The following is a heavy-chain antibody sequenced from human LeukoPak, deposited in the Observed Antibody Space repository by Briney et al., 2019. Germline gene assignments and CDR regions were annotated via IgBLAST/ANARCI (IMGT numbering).Heavy chain of an antibody. Sequence: ASVKVSCKASGYKLTELYIHWVRQAPGKGLEWMGGFDPEDGETIYAQKFQGRVNMTEDTSTDTAYMELSSLRSDDTAVYYCSTGRFTMILLWGQRTLVTVSS. CDR1: GYKLTELY. V-gene: IGHV1-24*01. CDR2: FDPEDGET. J-gene: IGHJ4*02. CDR3: STGRFTMILL. D-gene: IGHD3-22*01.